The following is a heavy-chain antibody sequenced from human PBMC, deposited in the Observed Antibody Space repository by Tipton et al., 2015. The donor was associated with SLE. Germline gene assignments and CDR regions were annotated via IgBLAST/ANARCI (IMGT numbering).Heavy chain of an antibody. Sequence: TLSLTCAVYGGSISSSSYYWGWIRQPPGKGLEWIGSIYYSGTTYYNPSLKSRVTISVDTSKNQFSLKLSSVTAADTAVYYCARERDSSGYYDGGFDYWGQGTLVTVSS. CDR3: ARERDSSGYYDGGFDY. CDR2: IYYSGTT. J-gene: IGHJ4*02. CDR1: GGSISSSSYY. V-gene: IGHV4-39*07. D-gene: IGHD3-22*01.